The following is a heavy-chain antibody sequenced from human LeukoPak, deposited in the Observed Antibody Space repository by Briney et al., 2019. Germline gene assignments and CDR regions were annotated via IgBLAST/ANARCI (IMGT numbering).Heavy chain of an antibody. CDR1: RYTFTGYY. Sequence: ASVKVSCKASRYTFTGYYMHWVRQAPGQGLEWMGWINPNSGGTNYAQKFQGRVTMTRDTSISTAYMELSRLRSDDTAVYYCARDDGSYAPIDYWGQGTLVTVSS. CDR2: INPNSGGT. J-gene: IGHJ4*02. CDR3: ARDDGSYAPIDY. D-gene: IGHD1-26*01. V-gene: IGHV1-2*02.